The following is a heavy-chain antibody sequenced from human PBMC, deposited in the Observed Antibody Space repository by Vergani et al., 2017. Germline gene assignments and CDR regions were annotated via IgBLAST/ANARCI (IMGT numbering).Heavy chain of an antibody. Sequence: EVQLVESGGGLVQPGGSLRLSCAASGFIFSHYWMSWVRQAPGKGLEWVANINQDGSEKYYVDSVKGRFTISRDNAKNSLYLQMNSLGAEDTALYYCARWGNEKRLDSWGQGTLVTVSS. V-gene: IGHV3-7*01. D-gene: IGHD1-1*01. CDR1: GFIFSHYW. CDR3: ARWGNEKRLDS. J-gene: IGHJ5*01. CDR2: INQDGSEK.